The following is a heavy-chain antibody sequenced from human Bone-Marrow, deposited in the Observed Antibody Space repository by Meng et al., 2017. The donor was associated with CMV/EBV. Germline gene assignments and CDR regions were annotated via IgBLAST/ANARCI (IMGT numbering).Heavy chain of an antibody. D-gene: IGHD2-2*02. V-gene: IGHV1-2*02. CDR3: ARDQSVGDIVVVPAAIMDY. J-gene: IGHJ4*02. CDR2: INPNSGGT. Sequence: ASVKVSCKASGYTFTGYYMHWVRQAPGQGLEWMGWINPNSGGTNYAQKFQGRVTMTRDTSISTAYMELNRLRSDDTAVYYCARDQSVGDIVVVPAAIMDYWGQGTLVTVSS. CDR1: GYTFTGYY.